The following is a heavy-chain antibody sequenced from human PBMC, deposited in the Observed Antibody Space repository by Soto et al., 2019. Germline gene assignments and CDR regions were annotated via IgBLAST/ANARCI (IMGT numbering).Heavy chain of an antibody. CDR2: ISGSGGST. D-gene: IGHD3-10*01. CDR1: GFTFSSYA. V-gene: IGHV3-23*01. CDR3: AGRFGENKYYGMDV. Sequence: EVQLLESGGGLVQPGGSLRLSCAASGFTFSSYAMSWVRQAPGKGLEWVSAISGSGGSTYYADSVKGRFTISRDNSKNTLYLQMNSLRAEDTAVYYCAGRFGENKYYGMDVWGQGTKVTVSS. J-gene: IGHJ6*02.